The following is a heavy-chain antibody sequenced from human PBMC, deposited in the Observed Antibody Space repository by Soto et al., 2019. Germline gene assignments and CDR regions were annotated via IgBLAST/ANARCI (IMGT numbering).Heavy chain of an antibody. D-gene: IGHD3-3*01. CDR3: ARESIFGPVGGYYGMDV. CDR1: GYTFTGYY. Sequence: ASVNVSCKASGYTFTGYYMHWVRQAPGQGFEWMGWINPNSGGTNYAQKFQGWVTMTRDTSISTAYMELSRLRSDDTAVYYCARESIFGPVGGYYGMDVWGQGTTVTVSS. V-gene: IGHV1-2*04. J-gene: IGHJ6*02. CDR2: INPNSGGT.